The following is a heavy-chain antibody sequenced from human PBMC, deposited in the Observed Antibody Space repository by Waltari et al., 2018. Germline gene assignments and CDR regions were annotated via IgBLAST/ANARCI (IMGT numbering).Heavy chain of an antibody. CDR2: ISHDGSNK. D-gene: IGHD2-2*01. J-gene: IGHJ6*02. V-gene: IGHV3-30*01. CDR1: GFTFSSYA. CDR3: ARDLYEGRNGDCSSTSCHYYYYYGMDV. Sequence: SLRLSCAASGFTFSSYAMHWVRQAPGKGLEWVAVISHDGSNKYYADSVKGRFTISRDNSKNTLYLQMNSLRAEDTAVYYCARDLYEGRNGDCSSTSCHYYYYYGMDVWGQGTTVTVSS.